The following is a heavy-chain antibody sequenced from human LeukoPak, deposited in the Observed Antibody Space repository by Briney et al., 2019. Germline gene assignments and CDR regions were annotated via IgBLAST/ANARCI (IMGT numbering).Heavy chain of an antibody. CDR3: ARAILYYDILTGYYINYFDY. CDR1: GFTFSSYW. J-gene: IGHJ4*02. Sequence: GGSLRLSCAASGFTFSSYWMSWVRQAPGKGLEWVANIKQDGSEKYYVDSVKGRFTISRDNAKNSLYLQMNSLRAEDTAVYYCARAILYYDILTGYYINYFDYWGQGTLVTVSS. V-gene: IGHV3-7*01. D-gene: IGHD3-9*01. CDR2: IKQDGSEK.